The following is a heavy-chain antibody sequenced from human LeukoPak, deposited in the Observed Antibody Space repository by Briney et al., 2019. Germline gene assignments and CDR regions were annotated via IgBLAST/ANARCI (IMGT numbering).Heavy chain of an antibody. Sequence: GASVKVSCKASGYTFTDYYMHWVRQAPGLVLEWMGWINPNSGGTNYAQKFQGRVTMTRDTSISTAYMELSRLRSDDAAVYYCARASYYYDSSGYPGYYFDYWGQGTLVTVSS. CDR1: GYTFTDYY. J-gene: IGHJ4*02. CDR2: INPNSGGT. CDR3: ARASYYYDSSGYPGYYFDY. D-gene: IGHD3-22*01. V-gene: IGHV1-2*02.